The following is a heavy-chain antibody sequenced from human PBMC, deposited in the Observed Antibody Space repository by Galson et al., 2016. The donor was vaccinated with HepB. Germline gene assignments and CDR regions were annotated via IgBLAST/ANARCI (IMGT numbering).Heavy chain of an antibody. V-gene: IGHV3-7*01. CDR1: GFTFSSYW. CDR2: IKLDGSEK. Sequence: SLRLSCAASGFTFSSYWMNWVRQAPGKGLEWVANIKLDGSEKNYEDSVKGRFTISRDNAKNLLYLQMNSLRAEDTDVYYCSGGSYFDYWGQGTLVTVSS. D-gene: IGHD3-10*01. J-gene: IGHJ4*02. CDR3: SGGSYFDY.